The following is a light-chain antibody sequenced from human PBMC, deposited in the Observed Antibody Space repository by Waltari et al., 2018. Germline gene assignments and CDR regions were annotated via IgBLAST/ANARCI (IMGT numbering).Light chain of an antibody. Sequence: QSALTQPASVSGSPGQPLTISSTGTSSDVGRYNLVPWYQQHPGKAPQPMIYEVSKRPPGVSNRFSGSKSGNTASLTISGLQAEDEADYYCCSYAGSSTGFGGGTKLTVL. J-gene: IGLJ3*02. CDR2: EVS. CDR1: SSDVGRYNL. CDR3: CSYAGSSTG. V-gene: IGLV2-23*02.